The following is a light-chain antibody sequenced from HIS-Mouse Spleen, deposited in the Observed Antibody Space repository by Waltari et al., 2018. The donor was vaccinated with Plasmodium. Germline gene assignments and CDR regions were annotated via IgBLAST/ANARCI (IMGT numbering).Light chain of an antibody. V-gene: IGKV1-8*01. CDR2: GAS. Sequence: ANQMTQSPPPSSVSTGDRVPITCRASEGISRYLAWYQQKPGKAPTLLIYGASTLQTGIPSRFSGSGSGTDFTLTISSLQSEDFAAYYCQQYNSYSYTFGHGTKLDIK. J-gene: IGKJ2*01. CDR3: QQYNSYSYT. CDR1: EGISRY.